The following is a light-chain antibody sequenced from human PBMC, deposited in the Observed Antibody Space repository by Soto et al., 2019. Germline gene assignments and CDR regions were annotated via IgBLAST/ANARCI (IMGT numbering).Light chain of an antibody. V-gene: IGKV1-6*01. CDR1: QAIRND. J-gene: IGKJ1*01. CDR2: AIS. CDR3: LQDNNYPWT. Sequence: VQMTQSPSSLSASVGDRVTITCRASQAIRNDLGWYQQKPGKAPRLLIYAISTLHSGVPSRFNGSGSGTDFTLTISSLQPEDFATYYCLQDNNYPWTFGQGTKVDIK.